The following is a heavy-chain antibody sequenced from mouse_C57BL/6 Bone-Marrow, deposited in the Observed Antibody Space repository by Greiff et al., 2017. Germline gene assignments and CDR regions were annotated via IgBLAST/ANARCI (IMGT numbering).Heavy chain of an antibody. Sequence: EVQGVESGGGLVQPGGSMKLSCVASGFTFSNYWMNWVRQSPEKGLEWVAQIRLKSDNYATHYAESVKGRFTISRDDSKSSVYLQMNNLRAEDTGIYYCTGDGYLGQGTTLTVSS. V-gene: IGHV6-3*01. CDR1: GFTFSNYW. CDR2: IRLKSDNYAT. D-gene: IGHD2-3*01. J-gene: IGHJ2*01. CDR3: TGDGY.